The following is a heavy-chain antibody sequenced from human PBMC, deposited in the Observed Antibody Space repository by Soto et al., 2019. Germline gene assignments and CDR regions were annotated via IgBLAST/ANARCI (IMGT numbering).Heavy chain of an antibody. CDR1: GYTVTSYD. CDR2: MNPNSGNT. Sequence: QVQLVQSVAEVKKTGASVKVSCKASGYTVTSYDINWVRQATGQGLEWMGWMNPNSGNTGNAQKFQGRVTMTRNTSISTAYMELSSLRSEDTAVYYCAREKTSYGMDVWGQGTTVTVSS. J-gene: IGHJ6*02. CDR3: AREKTSYGMDV. V-gene: IGHV1-8*01.